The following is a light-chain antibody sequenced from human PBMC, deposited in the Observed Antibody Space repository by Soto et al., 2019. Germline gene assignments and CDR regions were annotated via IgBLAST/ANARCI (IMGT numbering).Light chain of an antibody. V-gene: IGKV3-15*01. CDR2: GAS. CDR3: QHRGT. J-gene: IGKJ1*01. CDR1: QSLSNN. Sequence: EMVLTQSPATLSVSPGERATLSCRASQSLSNNLAWYQQKPRQAPRLLIYGASTRATGIPARFSGSGSGTDFTLTISSLQSEDFAVYHCQHRGTFGQGTKVEIK.